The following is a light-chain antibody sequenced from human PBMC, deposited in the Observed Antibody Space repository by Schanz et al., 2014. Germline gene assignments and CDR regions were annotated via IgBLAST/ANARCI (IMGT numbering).Light chain of an antibody. J-gene: IGKJ4*01. CDR3: QQYYSIPLT. CDR2: WAS. V-gene: IGKV4-1*01. CDR1: QTVLFRSNNKKY. Sequence: DIVMTQSPESLAVSLGERATIHCKSSQTVLFRSNNKKYLAWYQQKPGQPPKLLIYWASTRESGVPDRFSGSGSGTDFTLTITSLQAEDVAVYYCQQYYSIPLTFGGGTKVEIK.